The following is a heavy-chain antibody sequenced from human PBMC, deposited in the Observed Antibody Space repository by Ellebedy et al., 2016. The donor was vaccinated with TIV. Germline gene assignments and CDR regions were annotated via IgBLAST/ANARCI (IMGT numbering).Heavy chain of an antibody. J-gene: IGHJ6*02. CDR3: ARDHYGSLDV. CDR2: KYTSGTS. CDR1: GGSVSSAGFQ. V-gene: IGHV4-61*08. D-gene: IGHD3-10*01. Sequence: GSLRLXCSVSGGSVSSAGFQWSWIRQPPGKGLEWIGLKYTSGTSTYDPSLNSRATISVDTSKNQFSLRLTSLTAADTAVYYCARDHYGSLDVWGQGITVTVSS.